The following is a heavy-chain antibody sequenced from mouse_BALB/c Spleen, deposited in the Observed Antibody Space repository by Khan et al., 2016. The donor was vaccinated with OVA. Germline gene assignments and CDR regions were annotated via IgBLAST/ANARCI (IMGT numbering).Heavy chain of an antibody. Sequence: VQLKESGPGLVAPSQSLSITYTVSGFSLSRYNIHWVRQPPGKGLEWLGMIWGGGGTDYNSTLKIRLSISKDNSKSQVFLKMNSLQTDDTAMYFCARAYYRYDGYYAMDYWGQGTSVTVSS. CDR1: GFSLSRYN. J-gene: IGHJ4*01. CDR3: ARAYYRYDGYYAMDY. V-gene: IGHV2-6-4*01. D-gene: IGHD2-14*01. CDR2: IWGGGGT.